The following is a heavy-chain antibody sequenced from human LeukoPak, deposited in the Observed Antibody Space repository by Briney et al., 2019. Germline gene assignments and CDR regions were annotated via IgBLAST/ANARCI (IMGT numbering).Heavy chain of an antibody. J-gene: IGHJ4*02. Sequence: GGSLRLSCAASGFTFNDYYMSWIRQAPGKGLEWVSYISSSDTYTNYADSVKGRFTISRDNAKNSLYLQMNSLRAEDTAVYYCARGPYSSGSSADYWGQGTLVTVSS. CDR2: ISSSDTYT. CDR1: GFTFNDYY. V-gene: IGHV3-11*06. CDR3: ARGPYSSGSSADY. D-gene: IGHD6-19*01.